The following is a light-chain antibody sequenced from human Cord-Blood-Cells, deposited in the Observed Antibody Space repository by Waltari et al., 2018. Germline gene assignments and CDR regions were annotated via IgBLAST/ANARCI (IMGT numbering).Light chain of an antibody. CDR1: STNIGNNY. CDR2: ENN. CDR3: GTWDSSLSAVV. J-gene: IGLJ2*01. V-gene: IGLV1-51*02. Sequence: QSVLTQPPSVSAAPGQKVTISCSGSSTNIGNNYLSWYQQLPGTAPKLLIYENNKRPSGIPDRFSGSKSGTSATLGITGLQTGDEAEYYCGTWDSSLSAVVFGGGTKLTVL.